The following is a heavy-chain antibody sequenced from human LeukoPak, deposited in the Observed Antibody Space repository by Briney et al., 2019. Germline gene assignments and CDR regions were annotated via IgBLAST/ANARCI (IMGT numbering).Heavy chain of an antibody. CDR1: GYTFTGYY. CDR2: INPNSGGT. CDR3: ARDGETYSGSYSDY. V-gene: IGHV1-2*02. D-gene: IGHD1-26*01. Sequence: ASVKVSCKASGYTFTGYYMHWVRQAPGQGLEWMGWINPNSGGTNYAQKFQGRVTMTRDTSISTAYMELSRLRSDDTAVYYCARDGETYSGSYSDYWGQGTLVTVSS. J-gene: IGHJ4*02.